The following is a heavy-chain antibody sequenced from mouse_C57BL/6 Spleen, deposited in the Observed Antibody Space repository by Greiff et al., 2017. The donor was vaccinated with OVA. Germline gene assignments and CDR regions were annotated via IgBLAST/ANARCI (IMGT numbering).Heavy chain of an antibody. CDR2: FSSGGSYP. J-gene: IGHJ1*03. D-gene: IGHD2-3*01. CDR1: GFTFRSYG. CDR3: ARHDGTWYFDV. Sequence: EVQLVESGGDLVKPGGSLKLSRAASGFTFRSYGMSWVRQTPDKRLEWVATFSSGGSYPYSPDSVKGRFTISRDNAKNTLYLQMSSLKSEDTAMYYCARHDGTWYFDVWGTGTTVTVSS. V-gene: IGHV5-6*01.